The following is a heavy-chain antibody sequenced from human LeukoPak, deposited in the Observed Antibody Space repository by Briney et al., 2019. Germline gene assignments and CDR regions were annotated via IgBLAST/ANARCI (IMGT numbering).Heavy chain of an antibody. CDR1: GGSFGGYY. Sequence: SETLSLTCSVYGGSFGGYYWSWIRQSPEKGLEWTAEINQSGNTNYNPSLKSRVTISVDTPKNQFSLKVTSVVAADTAVYYCATGPGGYYFDYWGQGTLVTVSS. CDR3: ATGPGGYYFDY. V-gene: IGHV4-34*01. CDR2: INQSGNT. D-gene: IGHD3-3*01. J-gene: IGHJ4*02.